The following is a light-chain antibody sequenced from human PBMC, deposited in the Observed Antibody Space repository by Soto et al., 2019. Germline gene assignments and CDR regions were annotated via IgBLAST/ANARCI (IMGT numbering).Light chain of an antibody. J-gene: IGKJ1*01. CDR1: QSVSSNN. CDR2: GTS. CDR3: QQDGSSRT. Sequence: EIVLTQSPGTLSLSPGERATLSCRASQSVSSNNLAWYQQKPGQAPRLLIYGTSTRATGIPDRFSGSGSGTDFPLIISRLEPEDCAVYYCQQDGSSRTFGQGTKVEIK. V-gene: IGKV3-20*01.